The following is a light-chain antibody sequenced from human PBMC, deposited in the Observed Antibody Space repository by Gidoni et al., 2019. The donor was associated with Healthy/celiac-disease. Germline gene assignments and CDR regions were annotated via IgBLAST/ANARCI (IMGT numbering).Light chain of an antibody. CDR3: QQSYSTPPF. Sequence: DIQMTQSPSSLSASVGDRVTITCRASQSISSYLNWYQQKPGKAPKLLIYAASSLQRGVPSRFSGSGSGTDFTLTISSLQPEDFATYYCQQSYSTPPFFGGGTKVEIK. CDR1: QSISSY. V-gene: IGKV1-39*01. CDR2: AAS. J-gene: IGKJ4*01.